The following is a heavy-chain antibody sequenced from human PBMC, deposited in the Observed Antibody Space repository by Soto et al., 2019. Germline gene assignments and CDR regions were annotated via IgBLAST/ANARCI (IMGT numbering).Heavy chain of an antibody. CDR2: IIPIFGTA. Sequence: GAAVKDSCKASGGTFSSYAMSWVRQAPGQGLEWMGGIIPIFGTANYAQKFQGRVTTTAAKSTSTTYMELSSLRSEDTAVYYCSRSSPFYDSSGLSPASGMDVWGQGTTVTVSS. D-gene: IGHD3-22*01. J-gene: IGHJ6*02. CDR1: GGTFSSYA. V-gene: IGHV1-69*06. CDR3: SRSSPFYDSSGLSPASGMDV.